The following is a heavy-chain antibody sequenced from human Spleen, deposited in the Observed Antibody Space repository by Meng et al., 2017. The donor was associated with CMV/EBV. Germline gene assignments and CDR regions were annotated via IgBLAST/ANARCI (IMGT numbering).Heavy chain of an antibody. J-gene: IGHJ6*02. CDR3: ARGVGSTSRYYYYGMDV. Sequence: SETLSLTCTVSGGSISSSSYYWGWIRQPPGKGREWIGSIYYSGSTYYNPSLKSRVTISVDTSKNQFSLKLSSVTAADTAVYYCARGVGSTSRYYYYGMDVWGQGTTVTVSS. D-gene: IGHD2-2*01. CDR2: IYYSGST. V-gene: IGHV4-39*01. CDR1: GGSISSSSYY.